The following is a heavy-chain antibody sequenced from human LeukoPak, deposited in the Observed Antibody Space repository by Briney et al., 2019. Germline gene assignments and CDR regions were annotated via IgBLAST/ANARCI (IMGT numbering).Heavy chain of an antibody. D-gene: IGHD3-22*01. CDR3: ARGHSSGNYNGNFDI. V-gene: IGHV3-74*01. CDR2: SNHDGSRT. J-gene: IGHJ3*02. Sequence: GGSPRLSCAASGFNFSNYWMHWVRQAPGKGLVGVSHSNHDGSRTTYADSVKGRFTISRDNAKNTLYLQMNSLRAEDTALYYCARGHSSGNYNGNFDIWGQGTMVTVSS. CDR1: GFNFSNYW.